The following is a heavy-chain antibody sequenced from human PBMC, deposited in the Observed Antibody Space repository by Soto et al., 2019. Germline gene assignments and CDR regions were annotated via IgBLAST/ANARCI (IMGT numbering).Heavy chain of an antibody. Sequence: QVQLVESGGGVVQPGRSLRLSCAGSGFTFSIYGIHWVRQAPGKGLEWVAVIWYDGSNKYYADSVKGRFTISRDNSKNTVYLQMSSLRVEDTAVYYCARIPEGSDDGMDVWGQGTTVSVS. J-gene: IGHJ6*02. V-gene: IGHV3-33*01. CDR2: IWYDGSNK. CDR1: GFTFSIYG. CDR3: ARIPEGSDDGMDV. D-gene: IGHD2-15*01.